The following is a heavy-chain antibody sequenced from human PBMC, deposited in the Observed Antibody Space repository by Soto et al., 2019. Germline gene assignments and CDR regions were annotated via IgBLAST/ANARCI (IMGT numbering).Heavy chain of an antibody. D-gene: IGHD3-10*01. V-gene: IGHV1-18*01. CDR2: ISAYNGNT. CDR1: GYTFASYG. CDR3: ARDVRWFGEGWFDP. Sequence: GASVKVSCKASGYTFASYGSSWARQAPGQGLEWMGWISAYNGNTNYAQKLQGRVTMTTDTSTSTAYMELRSLRSDDTAVYYCARDVRWFGEGWFDPWGQGTLVTVSS. J-gene: IGHJ5*02.